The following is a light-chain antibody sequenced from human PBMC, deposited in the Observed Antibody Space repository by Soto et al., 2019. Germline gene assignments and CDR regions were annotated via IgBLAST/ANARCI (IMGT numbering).Light chain of an antibody. CDR1: QSISTW. Sequence: DIQMTQSPSTLSASVGDRVTITCRASQSISTWLDWYQQKPGNAPKLLIFDASNLESGVPSRFSGSGSGTEFTLTIDSLQPDDFATYYCQQYNSDSRTFGQGTELDIK. CDR3: QQYNSDSRT. J-gene: IGKJ1*01. V-gene: IGKV1-5*01. CDR2: DAS.